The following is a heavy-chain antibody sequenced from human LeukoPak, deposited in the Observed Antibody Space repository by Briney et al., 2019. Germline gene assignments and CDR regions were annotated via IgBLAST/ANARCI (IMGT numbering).Heavy chain of an antibody. V-gene: IGHV4-59*01. CDR1: GGSISSYY. CDR3: ARAGSWKLNFDY. D-gene: IGHD6-13*01. J-gene: IGHJ4*02. CDR2: IYYSGNT. Sequence: PSETLSLTCTVSGGSISSYYWSWIRQPPGKGLEWIGYIYYSGNTNYNPSLKTRVTISVDTSKSQFSLKLSSVTAADTAVYYCARAGSWKLNFDYWGQGTLVTVSS.